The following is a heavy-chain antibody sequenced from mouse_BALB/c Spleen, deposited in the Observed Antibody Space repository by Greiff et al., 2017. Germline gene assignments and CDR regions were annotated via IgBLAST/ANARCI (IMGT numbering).Heavy chain of an antibody. CDR3: ARDGNYWLAY. CDR1: GFTFSSYA. V-gene: IGHV5-9-4*01. J-gene: IGHJ3*01. D-gene: IGHD2-1*01. Sequence: DVHLVESGGGLVKPGGSLKLSCAASGFTFSSYAMSWVRQSPEKRLEWVAEISSGGSYTYYPDTVTGRFTISRDNAKNTLYLEMSSLRSEDTAMYYCARDGNYWLAYWGQGTLVTVSA. CDR2: ISSGGSYT.